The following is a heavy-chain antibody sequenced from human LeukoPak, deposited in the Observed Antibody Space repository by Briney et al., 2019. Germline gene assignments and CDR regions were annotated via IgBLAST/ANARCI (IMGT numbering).Heavy chain of an antibody. V-gene: IGHV3-23*01. CDR2: LSDSGSRT. J-gene: IGHJ4*02. CDR3: AKGKGGTSCYDY. Sequence: GGSLRLSCAASGFTFSSHAMSWVRQAPGKGLEWVSALSDSGSRTYYADSVKGRFTISRDNSKNTVYLQMNSLRAEDTAVYYCAKGKGGTSCYDYCGQGILVTVSS. D-gene: IGHD2-2*01. CDR1: GFTFSSHA.